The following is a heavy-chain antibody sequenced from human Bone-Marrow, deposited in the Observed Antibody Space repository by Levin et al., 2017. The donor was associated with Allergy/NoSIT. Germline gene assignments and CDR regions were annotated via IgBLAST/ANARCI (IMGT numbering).Heavy chain of an antibody. J-gene: IGHJ5*02. Sequence: PGGSLRLSCAASGFTFSNYAMTWVRQAPGKGLEWVSTISGSGDYTYYAGSVKGRFTISRDNSKNTLYLQMNSLRVGDTAVYYCAKDPSYSSTWNAWFDPWGQGTLVTVSS. D-gene: IGHD6-13*01. CDR1: GFTFSNYA. V-gene: IGHV3-23*01. CDR2: ISGSGDYT. CDR3: AKDPSYSSTWNAWFDP.